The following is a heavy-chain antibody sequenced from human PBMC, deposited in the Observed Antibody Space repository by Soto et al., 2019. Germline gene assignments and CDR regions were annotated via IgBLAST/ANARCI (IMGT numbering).Heavy chain of an antibody. CDR1: GFTFSGAS. J-gene: IGHJ4*02. CDR2: IRNKAKSYET. Sequence: GSLRLSCAASGFTFSGASVHWVRQASGKGLEWVGRIRNKAKSYETAYAASVRGRFTISRDDSKNTAFLQMNSLNTEDTAVYYCTSHSPEDMIRTWGQGTLVTVSS. CDR3: TSHSPEDMIRT. V-gene: IGHV3-73*01. D-gene: IGHD2-15*01.